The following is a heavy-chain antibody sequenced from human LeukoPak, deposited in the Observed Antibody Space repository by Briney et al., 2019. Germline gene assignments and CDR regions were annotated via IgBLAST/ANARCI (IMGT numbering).Heavy chain of an antibody. CDR2: IYSGGST. D-gene: IGHD6-19*01. CDR1: GFTASSNY. Sequence: GGSLRLSCAASGFTASSNYMSWVRQAPGKGLEWVSVIYSGGSTYYADSVKGRFTISRDNSKNTLYLQMNSLRAEDTAVYYCARDQYSSGCLDYWGQGTLVTVSS. V-gene: IGHV3-53*01. CDR3: ARDQYSSGCLDY. J-gene: IGHJ4*02.